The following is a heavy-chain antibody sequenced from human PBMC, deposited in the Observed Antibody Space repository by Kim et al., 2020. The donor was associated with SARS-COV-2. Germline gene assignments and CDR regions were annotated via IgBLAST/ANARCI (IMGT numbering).Heavy chain of an antibody. V-gene: IGHV3-11*03. D-gene: IGHD6-6*01. CDR1: GFTFSGYY. CDR3: ARGDRTAAP. J-gene: IGHJ4*02. CDR2: ISGSSSDT. Sequence: GGSLRLSCAASGFTFSGYYMSWIRQAPGKGPEWVSYISGSSSDTNYADSVKGRFTISRDNAKGSVYLQMNRLRADDTAVYYCARGDRTAAPWGQGTLVTVSS.